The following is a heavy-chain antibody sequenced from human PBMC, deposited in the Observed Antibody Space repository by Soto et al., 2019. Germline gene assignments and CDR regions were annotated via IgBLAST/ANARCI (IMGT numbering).Heavy chain of an antibody. CDR1: GYTFTSYG. J-gene: IGHJ6*02. CDR3: ARDLVSIAAAGTYYYGMDV. CDR2: ISAYNGNT. D-gene: IGHD6-13*01. Sequence: QVQLVQSGAEVKRPGASVKVSCKASGYTFTSYGISWVRQAPGQGLEWMGWISAYNGNTNYAQKLQGRVTMTTDTSTSTAYMELRSLRSDDTAVYYCARDLVSIAAAGTYYYGMDVWGQGTTVTVSS. V-gene: IGHV1-18*04.